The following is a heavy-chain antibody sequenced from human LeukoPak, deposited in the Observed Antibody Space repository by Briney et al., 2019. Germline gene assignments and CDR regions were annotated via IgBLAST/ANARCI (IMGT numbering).Heavy chain of an antibody. V-gene: IGHV1-18*01. J-gene: IGHJ4*02. CDR3: ARDLEGITMVRGVTFDY. Sequence: ASVKVSCKASGYTFTSYGISWVRQAPGQGLEWMGWISAYNGNTNYAQKLQGRVTMTTDTSTSTAYMELRSLRSDDTAVYYCARDLEGITMVRGVTFDYWGQGTLVTGSS. CDR2: ISAYNGNT. D-gene: IGHD3-10*01. CDR1: GYTFTSYG.